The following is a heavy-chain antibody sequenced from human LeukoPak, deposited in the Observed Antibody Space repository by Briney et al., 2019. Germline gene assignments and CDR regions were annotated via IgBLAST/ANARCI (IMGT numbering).Heavy chain of an antibody. V-gene: IGHV4-4*07. Sequence: SETLSLTCTVSGGYIGSYYWSWIRQPAGKGLEWIGRIFTSENTDYNPSLKSRVTMSVDMSTSQFSLRLTSVTAADTAVYYCARLLDNDSSGDPDTFDMWGQGIMVTVSS. CDR3: ARLLDNDSSGDPDTFDM. CDR1: GGYIGSYY. J-gene: IGHJ3*02. D-gene: IGHD3-22*01. CDR2: IFTSENT.